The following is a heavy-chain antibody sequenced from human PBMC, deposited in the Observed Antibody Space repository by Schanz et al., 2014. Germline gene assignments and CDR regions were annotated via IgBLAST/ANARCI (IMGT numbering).Heavy chain of an antibody. CDR3: ARDHTTESYYSAGPPIDY. J-gene: IGHJ4*02. D-gene: IGHD1-26*01. Sequence: VQLVESGGGLVQPGGSLRLSCTASGFTFSDYWMSWVRQAPGKGPEWVAVIWYDGSNKYYADSVKGRFTISRDNSKNTLFLQMNSLRADDTAVYYCARDHTTESYYSAGPPIDYWGQGTLVTVSS. CDR1: GFTFSDYW. CDR2: IWYDGSNK. V-gene: IGHV3-33*08.